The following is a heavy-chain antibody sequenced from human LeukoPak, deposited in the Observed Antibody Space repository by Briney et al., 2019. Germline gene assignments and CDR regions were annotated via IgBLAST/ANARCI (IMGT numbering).Heavy chain of an antibody. CDR2: IKQDESEK. CDR3: AKGTVGAKY. Sequence: PGGSLRLSCVASGFTFSSYWMSWVRQAPGKGLEWVANIKQDESEKYYVDSVKGRLTISRDNAQNSLYLQMNSLRVDDTAVYYCAKGTVGAKYWGQGTLVIVSS. V-gene: IGHV3-7*01. D-gene: IGHD1-26*01. J-gene: IGHJ4*02. CDR1: GFTFSSYW.